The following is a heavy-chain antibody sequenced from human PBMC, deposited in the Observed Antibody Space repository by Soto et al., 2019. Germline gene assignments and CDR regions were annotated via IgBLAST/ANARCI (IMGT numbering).Heavy chain of an antibody. CDR1: GGTFSGYA. CDR3: ARESHDEGYFEP. Sequence: SVKVPCKASGGTFSGYAISWVRQAPGQGLEWMGGIIPIFGTANYAQKFQGRVTITADESTSTAYMELSSLRSEDTAVYYCARESHDEGYFEPWGQGTLVTVSS. V-gene: IGHV1-69*13. D-gene: IGHD3-9*01. J-gene: IGHJ4*02. CDR2: IIPIFGTA.